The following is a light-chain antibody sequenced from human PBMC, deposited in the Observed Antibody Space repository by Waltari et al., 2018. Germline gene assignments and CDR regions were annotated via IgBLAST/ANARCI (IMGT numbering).Light chain of an antibody. V-gene: IGKV3-15*01. J-gene: IGKJ1*01. CDR1: QSIGSK. CDR2: GAS. CDR3: QQYNNWPPGT. Sequence: ETVVTQSPATLSVSPGERATLSCRNSQSIGSKLAWYQQKPGQAPMLLIYGASIRAPGIPARFSGSGSETEFTRTISSLQSEDFAVYYCQQYNNWPPGTFGQGTKVES.